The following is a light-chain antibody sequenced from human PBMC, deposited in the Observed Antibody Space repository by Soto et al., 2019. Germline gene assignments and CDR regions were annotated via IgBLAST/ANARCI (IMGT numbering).Light chain of an antibody. CDR2: DTS. J-gene: IGKJ1*01. Sequence: EIVLTQSPATLSLFPGERATLSCMASQSLSSSLAWYQQKPGQAPRVLIYDTSTRATGIPARFSGSGSGTDFTLTISSLEPEDSAVYYCHQRSNWWTFGQGTRVEIK. V-gene: IGKV3-11*01. CDR1: QSLSSS. CDR3: HQRSNWWT.